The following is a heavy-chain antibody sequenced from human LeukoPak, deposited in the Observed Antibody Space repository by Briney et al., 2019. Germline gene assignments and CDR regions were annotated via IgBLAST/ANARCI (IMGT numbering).Heavy chain of an antibody. CDR2: IYYSGST. J-gene: IGHJ4*02. CDR1: GGSISSYY. V-gene: IGHV4-59*01. Sequence: KSSETLSLTCTVSGGSISSYYWSWIRQPPGKGLEWIGYIYYSGSTNYNPSLKSRVTISVDTSKNQFSPKLSSVTAADTAVYYCARWVGELPDYWGQGTLVTVSS. CDR3: ARWVGELPDY. D-gene: IGHD3-16*01.